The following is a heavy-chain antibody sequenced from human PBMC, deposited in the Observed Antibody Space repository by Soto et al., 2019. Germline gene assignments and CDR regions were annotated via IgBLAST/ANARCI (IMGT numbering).Heavy chain of an antibody. CDR1: GYSFTSNW. Sequence: PGESLKISCKGSGYSFTSNWIGWVRQTPGKGLEWMGIIYPGDSDTRYSPSFQGQVTISADRSISTAYLQWSSLKASDTAMYYCARHTSSSWYSYFLHWGQGTQVTVSS. J-gene: IGHJ1*01. D-gene: IGHD6-13*01. CDR3: ARHTSSSWYSYFLH. CDR2: IYPGDSDT. V-gene: IGHV5-51*01.